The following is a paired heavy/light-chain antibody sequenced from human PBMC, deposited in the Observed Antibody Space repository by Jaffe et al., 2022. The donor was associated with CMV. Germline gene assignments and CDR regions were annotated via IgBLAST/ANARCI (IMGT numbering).Heavy chain of an antibody. J-gene: IGHJ4*02. CDR3: ARNGLAVAFDY. CDR2: INPGGGDT. CDR1: GYTFTSHY. Sequence: QVHLVQSGAEVKRPGASVRVSCQASGYTFTSHYIYWLRQAPGHGLEWMGAINPGGGDTTYAQKFQGRVSMTRDTSTSTVYLEVSSLRSEDTAVYYCARNGLAVAFDYWGQGTLVTVSS. D-gene: IGHD6-19*01. V-gene: IGHV1-46*01.
Light chain of an antibody. CDR3: GTWDTSLTAYV. CDR1: ISSIGNDY. V-gene: IGLV1-51*02. J-gene: IGLJ1*01. Sequence: QSVLTQPPSVSAAPGQRVTISCSGAISSIGNDYVSWYQQLPGLAPKLLIYENDKRPSGIPDRFSGSKSGTSATLGITGLQTGDEADYYCGTWDTSLTAYVFGTGTKVTVL. CDR2: END.